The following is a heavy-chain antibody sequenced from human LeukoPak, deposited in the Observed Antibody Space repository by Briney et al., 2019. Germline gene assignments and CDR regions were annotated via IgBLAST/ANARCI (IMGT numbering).Heavy chain of an antibody. Sequence: PSETLSLTCTVSGGSISSSSYCWGWIRQPPGKGLEWIGTIYYSGSTYYNPSLKSRVTISVDTSKNQFSLKLSSVTAADTAVYYCARQNGYSIYYFDYWGQGTLVTVSS. D-gene: IGHD5-24*01. V-gene: IGHV4-39*01. J-gene: IGHJ4*02. CDR3: ARQNGYSIYYFDY. CDR2: IYYSGST. CDR1: GGSISSSSYC.